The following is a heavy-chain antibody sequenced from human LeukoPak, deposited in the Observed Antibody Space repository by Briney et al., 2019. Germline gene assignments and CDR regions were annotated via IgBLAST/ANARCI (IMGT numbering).Heavy chain of an antibody. CDR3: ARDLYSSGWYGRGLWFDP. CDR2: ITGSSNHI. V-gene: IGHV3-21*06. CDR1: GFTFSDYS. J-gene: IGHJ5*02. D-gene: IGHD6-19*01. Sequence: GGSLRLSCAASGFTFSDYSMNWVRQAPGKGLEWVSSITGSSNHIYYADSLKGRFTISRDNAKNSLYLQMNSLRDEDTAVYYCARDLYSSGWYGRGLWFDPWGQGTLVTVSS.